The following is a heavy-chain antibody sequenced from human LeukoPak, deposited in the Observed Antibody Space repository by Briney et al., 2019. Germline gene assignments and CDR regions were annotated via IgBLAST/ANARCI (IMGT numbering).Heavy chain of an antibody. J-gene: IGHJ4*02. CDR3: ARRIVATKAYYFDY. CDR2: ISSSGSTI. V-gene: IGHV3-11*01. Sequence: GGSLRLSCAASGFTYSDSYMSWIRQAPGKGLEWVSYISSSGSTIYYADSVKGRFTISRDNAKNSLFLQMNSLRAEDTAVYYCARRIVATKAYYFDYWGQGTLVTVSS. D-gene: IGHD5-12*01. CDR1: GFTYSDSY.